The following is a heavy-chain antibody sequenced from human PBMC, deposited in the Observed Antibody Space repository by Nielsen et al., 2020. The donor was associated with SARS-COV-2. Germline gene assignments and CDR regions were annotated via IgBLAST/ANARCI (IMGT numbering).Heavy chain of an antibody. V-gene: IGHV3-21*01. CDR3: ARVIAAAGPVAY. Sequence: GGSLRLSCAASGFTVSSNYMSWVRQAPGKGLEWVSSISSSSSYIYYADSVKGRFTISRDNAKNSLYLQMNSLRAEDTAVYYCARVIAAAGPVAYWGQGTLVTVSS. D-gene: IGHD6-13*01. CDR1: GFTVSSNY. CDR2: ISSSSSYI. J-gene: IGHJ4*02.